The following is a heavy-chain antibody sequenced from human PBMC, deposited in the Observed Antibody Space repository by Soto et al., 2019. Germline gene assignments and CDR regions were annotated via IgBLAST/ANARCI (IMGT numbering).Heavy chain of an antibody. CDR1: GFTFSSYS. D-gene: IGHD3-22*01. V-gene: IGHV3-48*02. Sequence: GGSLRLSCAASGFTFSSYSMNWVRQAPGKGLEWVSYISSSSSTIYYADSVKGRFTISRDNAKNSLYLQMNSLRDEDTAVYYCARDRGLYYYDSSGYYYRYYYGMDVWGQGTTVTVSS. CDR3: ARDRGLYYYDSSGYYYRYYYGMDV. J-gene: IGHJ6*02. CDR2: ISSSSSTI.